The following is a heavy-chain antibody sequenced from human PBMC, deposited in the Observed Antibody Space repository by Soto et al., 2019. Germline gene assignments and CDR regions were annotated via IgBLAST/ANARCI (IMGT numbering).Heavy chain of an antibody. CDR2: ISPYDGKT. CDR3: ARVDDYVWGSFRP. D-gene: IGHD3-16*02. V-gene: IGHV1-18*04. CDR1: GYTFTTHG. Sequence: ASVKVSCKASGYTFTTHGISWVRQAPGQGLEWMGWISPYDGKTTYAQKVQGRVTMTTDTSTSTAYMELRGLRSDDTAVYYCARVDDYVWGSFRPWGQGTQVTVSS. J-gene: IGHJ4*02.